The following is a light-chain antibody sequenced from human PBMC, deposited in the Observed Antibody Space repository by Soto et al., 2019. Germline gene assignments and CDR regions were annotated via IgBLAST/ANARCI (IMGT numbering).Light chain of an antibody. J-gene: IGLJ2*01. CDR2: EVS. CDR3: SSSTGYSTVV. V-gene: IGLV2-14*01. CDR1: SSDVGGYNY. Sequence: QSVLTQPASVSGSPGQSITISCTGTSSDVGGYNYVSWYQQHPGKAPKLMIYEVSNRASGVSNRFSGSKSANTASLTISGVQAEDEADYYCSSSTGYSTVVFGGGTKLTVL.